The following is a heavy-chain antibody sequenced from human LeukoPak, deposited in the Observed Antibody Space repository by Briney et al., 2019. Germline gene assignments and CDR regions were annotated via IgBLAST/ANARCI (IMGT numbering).Heavy chain of an antibody. J-gene: IGHJ4*02. CDR1: GGTFSSYA. Sequence: EASVKVSCKASGGTFSSYAISWVRQAPGQGLEWMGRIIPIFGTANYAQKFQGRVTITTDESTSTAYMELSSLRSEDTAVYYCARARGYCSSTSCHRGDYFDYWGQRTLVTVSS. D-gene: IGHD2-2*01. CDR3: ARARGYCSSTSCHRGDYFDY. V-gene: IGHV1-69*05. CDR2: IIPIFGTA.